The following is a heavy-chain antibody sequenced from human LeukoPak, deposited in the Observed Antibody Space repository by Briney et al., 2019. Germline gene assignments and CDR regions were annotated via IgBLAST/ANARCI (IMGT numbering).Heavy chain of an antibody. V-gene: IGHV4-59*12. J-gene: IGHJ4*02. Sequence: SETLSLTCTVSGGSISNYFWSWIRQPPGKGLECIGYIYYSDSTNYNPPLKSRVTMSVDTSKNQFSLKLSSVTAADTAVYYCARSFWAVDYWGQGTLVTVSS. CDR2: IYYSDST. CDR1: GGSISNYF. D-gene: IGHD3-16*01. CDR3: ARSFWAVDY.